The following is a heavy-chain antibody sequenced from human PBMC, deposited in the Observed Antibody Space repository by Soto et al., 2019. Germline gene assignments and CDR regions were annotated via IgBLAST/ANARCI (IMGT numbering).Heavy chain of an antibody. CDR1: GFDFEDYA. J-gene: IGHJ4*02. CDR3: AKSLYYYDSSPLDH. Sequence: GGSLRLSCAAAGFDFEDYAMHWVRQVPGKGLEWVSLTNSDGTDSYYVDSVKGRFTISRDNAKTTLYLQMDRLRPEDAALYFCAKSLYYYDSSPLDHWGQGTLVTVSS. V-gene: IGHV3-43D*04. D-gene: IGHD3-22*01. CDR2: TNSDGTDS.